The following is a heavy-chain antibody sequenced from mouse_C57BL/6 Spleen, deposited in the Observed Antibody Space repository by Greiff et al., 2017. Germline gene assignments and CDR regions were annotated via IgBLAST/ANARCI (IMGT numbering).Heavy chain of an antibody. D-gene: IGHD2-14*01. V-gene: IGHV1-59*01. CDR3: ARRGTGSNCDH. Sequence: QVQLQQPGAELVRPGTSVKLSCKASGYTFTSYWMHWVTQRPGQGLEWIGVIVPSDSYTNYNQKFKGKATLTVDTSSSTAYMQLSSLTSEDSAVYFCARRGTGSNCDHWGQGTTPTVSS. CDR1: GYTFTSYW. J-gene: IGHJ2*01. CDR2: IVPSDSYT.